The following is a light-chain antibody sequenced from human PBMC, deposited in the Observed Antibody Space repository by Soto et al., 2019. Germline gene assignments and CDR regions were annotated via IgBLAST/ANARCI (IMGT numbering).Light chain of an antibody. J-gene: IGKJ1*01. V-gene: IGKV3-15*01. CDR2: DTS. CDR3: QESFQWPPGM. Sequence: EIVLTQYPATLSSSPGERATLSCMASQFVSSRLAWYQQRPGQVPILLIYDTSTRALGISPRFSGSGSGTEFTLTISGLQSEDFAVYYCQESFQWPPGMVGPGTQVEIK. CDR1: QFVSSR.